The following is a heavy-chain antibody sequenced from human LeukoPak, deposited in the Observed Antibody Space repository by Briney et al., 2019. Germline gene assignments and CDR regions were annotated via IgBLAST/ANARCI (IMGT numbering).Heavy chain of an antibody. D-gene: IGHD4-17*01. Sequence: PSETLSLTCTVSGYSINSGYYWGWIRQPPGKGLEWIGSIYHSGSSYYNPSLKSRVTISVDTSKNQFSLKLSSVTAADTAVYYCARVYGDYEAYYYYMDVWGKGTTVTVSS. CDR3: ARVYGDYEAYYYYMDV. V-gene: IGHV4-38-2*02. CDR2: IYHSGSS. J-gene: IGHJ6*03. CDR1: GYSINSGYY.